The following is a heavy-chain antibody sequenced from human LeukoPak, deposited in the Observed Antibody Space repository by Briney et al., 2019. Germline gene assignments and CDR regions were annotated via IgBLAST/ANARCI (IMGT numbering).Heavy chain of an antibody. Sequence: GASVKVSCKASGYTFTSYYMHWVRQAPGQGLEWMGIINPSGGSTNYAQKFQGRVTMTSDTSIRTVYMELSSLRSEDTAVYYCARGAPRIVGATRGAFDIWGQGTMVTVSS. D-gene: IGHD1-26*01. CDR1: GYTFTSYY. V-gene: IGHV1-46*01. CDR2: INPSGGST. CDR3: ARGAPRIVGATRGAFDI. J-gene: IGHJ3*02.